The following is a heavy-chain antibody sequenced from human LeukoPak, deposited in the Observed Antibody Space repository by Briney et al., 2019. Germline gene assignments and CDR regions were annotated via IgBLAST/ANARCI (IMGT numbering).Heavy chain of an antibody. J-gene: IGHJ6*03. Sequence: ASVKVSCKASGYTFTSYAMNWVRQAPGQGLEWMGWINTNTGNPTYAQGFTGRFVFSLDTSVSTAYLQISSLKAEDTAVYYCARDWGHYYGSGSYYSYYYMDVWGKGTTVTVSS. CDR2: INTNTGNP. CDR1: GYTFTSYA. D-gene: IGHD3-10*01. CDR3: ARDWGHYYGSGSYYSYYYMDV. V-gene: IGHV7-4-1*02.